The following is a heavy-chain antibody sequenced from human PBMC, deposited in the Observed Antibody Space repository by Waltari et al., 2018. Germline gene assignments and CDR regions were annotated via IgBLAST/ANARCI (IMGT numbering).Heavy chain of an antibody. Sequence: EVQLVESGGVVVQPGGSLRLSCAASGFTFDDYTMHWVRQAPGKGLEWVSLISWDGCSTYYADSVKGRFTISRDNSKNSLYLQMNSLRTEDTALYYCAKDGNYYDSSGYKYYFDYWGQGTLVTVSS. CDR1: GFTFDDYT. J-gene: IGHJ4*02. D-gene: IGHD3-22*01. CDR3: AKDGNYYDSSGYKYYFDY. CDR2: ISWDGCST. V-gene: IGHV3-43*01.